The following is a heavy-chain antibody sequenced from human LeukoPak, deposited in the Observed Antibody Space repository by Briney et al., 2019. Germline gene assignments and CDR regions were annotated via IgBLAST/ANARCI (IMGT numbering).Heavy chain of an antibody. CDR1: GFTFTSSA. Sequence: SVKVSCKASGFTFTSSAMQWVRQARGQRIEWIGWIIVSSGNTNYAQKFQERVTITRDMSTSTAYMELSSLRSEDTAVYYCAADVSSGALDYWGQGTLVTVSS. CDR2: IIVSSGNT. J-gene: IGHJ4*02. D-gene: IGHD6-19*01. V-gene: IGHV1-58*02. CDR3: AADVSSGALDY.